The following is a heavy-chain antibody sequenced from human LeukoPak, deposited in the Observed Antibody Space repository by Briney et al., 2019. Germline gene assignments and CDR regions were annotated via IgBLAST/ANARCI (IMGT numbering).Heavy chain of an antibody. CDR1: GGSISSASYY. Sequence: SETLSLTCSVSGGSISSASYYRSWIRQHPGKGLEWIGYIYYSGSTDYNPSLKGRVMISPDTSKNQFSLRLSSVTAADTAVYYCARDVSGWRFDYWGQGTLVTVSS. CDR2: IYYSGST. CDR3: ARDVSGWRFDY. V-gene: IGHV4-31*03. J-gene: IGHJ4*02. D-gene: IGHD6-19*01.